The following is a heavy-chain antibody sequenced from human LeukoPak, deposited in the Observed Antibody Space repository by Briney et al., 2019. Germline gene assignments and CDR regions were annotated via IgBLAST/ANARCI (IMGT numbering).Heavy chain of an antibody. V-gene: IGHV1-18*01. CDR2: ISAYNGNT. D-gene: IGHD6-19*01. CDR1: GYTFTSYG. CDR3: ARATASGWSDYYYGMDV. Sequence: EASVKVSCKASGYTFTSYGISWVRQAPGQGLECMGWISAYNGNTNYAQKFQGRVTITADKSTSTAYMELSSLRSEDTAVYYCARATASGWSDYYYGMDVWGQGTTVTVSS. J-gene: IGHJ6*02.